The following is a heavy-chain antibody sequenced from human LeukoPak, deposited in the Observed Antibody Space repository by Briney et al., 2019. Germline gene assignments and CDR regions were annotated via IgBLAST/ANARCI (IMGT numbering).Heavy chain of an antibody. J-gene: IGHJ5*02. D-gene: IGHD3-10*01. Sequence: PGGSLRLSCAASGFTFSSYEMNWVRQAPGKGLEWVSYISSSGSTIYYADSVKGRFTISRDNAKNSLYLQMNSLRAEDTAVYYCARDWAMVRGVHNWFDPWGQGTLVTVSS. CDR3: ARDWAMVRGVHNWFDP. V-gene: IGHV3-48*03. CDR2: ISSSGSTI. CDR1: GFTFSSYE.